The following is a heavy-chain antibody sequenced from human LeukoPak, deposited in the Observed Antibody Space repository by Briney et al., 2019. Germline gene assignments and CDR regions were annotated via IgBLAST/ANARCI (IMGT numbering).Heavy chain of an antibody. V-gene: IGHV1-24*01. CDR1: GYSLNELS. CDR3: ATGPTMPEPDTSPGLLDF. J-gene: IGHJ4*02. CDR2: ADPVSGAA. D-gene: IGHD2-2*01. Sequence: ASETVSCKVSGYSLNELSTHWVRQAPRKGLEWMGGADPVSGAAMYAQKLQGRVTMTEDTSTDTAYMELNSLTSDDTAVYYCATGPTMPEPDTSPGLLDFWGQGTLVTVSS.